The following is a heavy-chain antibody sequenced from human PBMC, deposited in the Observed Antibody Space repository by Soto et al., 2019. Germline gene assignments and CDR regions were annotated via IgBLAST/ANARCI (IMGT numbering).Heavy chain of an antibody. CDR2: ISFSGRYE. Sequence: GGSLRLSCTTSGFTFGSYDMHWVRQAPNKGLEWVAVISFSGRYENYADSVRGRFTISRDNSRRTLHLQMVSLRAEDAAVYFCVRRAITATTNWGAFDVWGQGTVVTVSS. D-gene: IGHD1-20*01. J-gene: IGHJ3*01. CDR1: GFTFGSYD. V-gene: IGHV3-33*05. CDR3: VRRAITATTNWGAFDV.